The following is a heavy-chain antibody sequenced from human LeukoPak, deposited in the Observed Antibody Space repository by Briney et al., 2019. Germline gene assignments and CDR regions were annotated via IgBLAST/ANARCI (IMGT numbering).Heavy chain of an antibody. CDR3: AGEGEQGDYGY. J-gene: IGHJ4*02. D-gene: IGHD4-17*01. CDR2: ICYSGST. Sequence: PSETLSLTCTVSGGSISSGGYYWSWIRQHPGKGLEWIGYICYSGSTYYNPSLKSRVTISVDTSKNQFSLKLSSVTAADTAVYYCAGEGEQGDYGYWGQGTLVTVSS. CDR1: GGSISSGGYY. V-gene: IGHV4-31*03.